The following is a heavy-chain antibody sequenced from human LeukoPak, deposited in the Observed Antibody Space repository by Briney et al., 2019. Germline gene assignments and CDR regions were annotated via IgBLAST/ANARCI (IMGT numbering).Heavy chain of an antibody. D-gene: IGHD3-22*01. V-gene: IGHV3-48*01. CDR2: ISSSSSTI. CDR3: AREWAYYYDSSGYYDGMDV. Sequence: GGSLRLSCAASGFTFSSYSMNWVRQAPGKGLEWVSYISSSSSTIYYADSVKGRFTISRDNAKNSLYLQMNSLRAEDTAVYYCAREWAYYYDSSGYYDGMDVWGQGATVTVSS. CDR1: GFTFSSYS. J-gene: IGHJ6*02.